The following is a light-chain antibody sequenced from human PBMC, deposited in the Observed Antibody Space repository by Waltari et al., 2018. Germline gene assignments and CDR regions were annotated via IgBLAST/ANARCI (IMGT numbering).Light chain of an antibody. CDR2: GAS. CDR3: QQYNNWPPIT. Sequence: EIVMTQSPATLSVSPGERATLSCRASQSVSSNLAWYQQKPGQAPRLLVYGASTRATGIPARFSGSGSGTEFTLTISSMQSEDFAXYYCQQYNNWPPITFGQGTRLEIK. V-gene: IGKV3-15*01. J-gene: IGKJ5*01. CDR1: QSVSSN.